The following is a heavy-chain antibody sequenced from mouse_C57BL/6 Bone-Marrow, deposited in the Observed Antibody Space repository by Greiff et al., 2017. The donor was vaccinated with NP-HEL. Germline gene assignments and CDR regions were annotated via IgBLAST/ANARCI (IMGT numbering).Heavy chain of an antibody. CDR1: GYTFPSYT. D-gene: IGHD1-1*01. J-gene: IGHJ1*03. CDR3: SRSGYYVSSWDWYIDV. CDR2: INPSSGYP. V-gene: IGHV1-4*01. Sequence: QVQLPQSGAELARPGASVKMSCKASGYTFPSYTMHWVKQRPGPGMAWIGYINPSSGYPKYNQKFKDKATLTADKSSSTAYMQLSSLTSEDSAVYYCSRSGYYVSSWDWYIDVWGTGTTVTVSS.